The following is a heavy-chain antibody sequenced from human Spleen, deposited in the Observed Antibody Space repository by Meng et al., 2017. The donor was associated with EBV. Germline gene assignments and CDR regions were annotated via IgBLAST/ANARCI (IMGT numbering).Heavy chain of an antibody. CDR3: ARSFSFCGGDCYSDY. V-gene: IGHV1-18*01. J-gene: IGHJ4*02. Sequence: QVQLVQSGVEVKKLEASVSVSCKASGYAFTNYGITWVRQAPRQGLEWMGWISAFNGNTKFAQKLQGRVTMTTDTSTTTAYLDLRSLRSDDTAVYYCARSFSFCGGDCYSDYWGQGTLVTVSS. D-gene: IGHD2-21*02. CDR2: ISAFNGNT. CDR1: GYAFTNYG.